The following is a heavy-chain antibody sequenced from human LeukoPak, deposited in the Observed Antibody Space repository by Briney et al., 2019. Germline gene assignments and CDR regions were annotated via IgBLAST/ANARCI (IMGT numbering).Heavy chain of an antibody. CDR1: GFTFSSYS. CDR2: ISSSSSYI. D-gene: IGHD5-18*01. CDR3: ARDLDGVDTAMVPHYFDY. V-gene: IGHV3-21*01. Sequence: GGSLRLSCAASGFTFSSYSMNWVRQAPGKGLEWASSISSSSSYIYYADSVKGRFTISRDNAKNSLYLQMNSLRAEDTAVYYCARDLDGVDTAMVPHYFDYWGQGSLVTVSS. J-gene: IGHJ4*02.